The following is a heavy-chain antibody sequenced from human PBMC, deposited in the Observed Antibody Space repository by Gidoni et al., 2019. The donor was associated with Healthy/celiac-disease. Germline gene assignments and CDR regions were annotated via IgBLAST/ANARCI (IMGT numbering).Heavy chain of an antibody. Sequence: QVQLVESGGGVVQPGRSLRLSCAASGFTFSSYGMHWGRQAPGKGLEWVAVISYDGSNKYYADSVKGRFTISRDNSKNTLYLQMNSLRAEDTAVYYCAKDIVVVPAAIGMVYYYGMDVWGQGTTVTVSS. CDR1: GFTFSSYG. D-gene: IGHD2-2*01. J-gene: IGHJ6*02. V-gene: IGHV3-30*18. CDR3: AKDIVVVPAAIGMVYYYGMDV. CDR2: ISYDGSNK.